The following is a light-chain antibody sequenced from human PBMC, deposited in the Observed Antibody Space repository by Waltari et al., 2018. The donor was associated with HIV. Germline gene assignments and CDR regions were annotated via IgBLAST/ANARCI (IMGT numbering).Light chain of an antibody. Sequence: DIVMTQSPDSLTVSLGERATINCKSNQPLFYSSNNKNYLAWYPQNPRQPPKLLIYWASSRESGVPERFIGSGSVTNFSLTITSLQAEDVAIYYCQQYFNTPYTFGRGTKVEI. CDR2: WAS. V-gene: IGKV4-1*01. CDR1: QPLFYSSNNKNY. CDR3: QQYFNTPYT. J-gene: IGKJ2*01.